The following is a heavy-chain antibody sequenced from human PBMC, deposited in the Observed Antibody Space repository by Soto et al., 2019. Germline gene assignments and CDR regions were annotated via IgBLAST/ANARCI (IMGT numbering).Heavy chain of an antibody. V-gene: IGHV4-30-4*01. CDR3: ARVSIAADGPFIDH. Sequence: PSETLSLTCTVSSGSISSGNYYWSWIRQPPGKGLEWIGYIFHTGSTYFNPSLRSRVSISIDTSKSHFSLKLTSVTAADTAMFYCARVSIAADGPFIDHWGQGALVTVSS. D-gene: IGHD6-25*01. CDR1: SGSISSGNYY. J-gene: IGHJ4*02. CDR2: IFHTGST.